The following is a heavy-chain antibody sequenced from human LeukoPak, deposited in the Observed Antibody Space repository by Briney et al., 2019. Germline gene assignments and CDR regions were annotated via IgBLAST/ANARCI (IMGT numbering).Heavy chain of an antibody. V-gene: IGHV1-69*13. CDR1: GGTFRSYA. CDR2: IIPIFGTA. J-gene: IGHJ4*02. Sequence: SVKVSCKASGGTFRSYAISWVRQAPGQGLERMGGIIPIFGTANYAQKFQGRVTITADESTSTAYMELSSQRSEDTAVYYCARERTGDGYPDWGQGTLVTVSS. D-gene: IGHD7-27*01. CDR3: ARERTGDGYPD.